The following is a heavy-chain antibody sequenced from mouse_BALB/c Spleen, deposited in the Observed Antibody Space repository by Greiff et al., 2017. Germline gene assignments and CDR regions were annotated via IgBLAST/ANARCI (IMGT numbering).Heavy chain of an antibody. CDR1: GFSLTSYG. V-gene: IGHV2-2*02. D-gene: IGHD2-10*01. J-gene: IGHJ3*01. Sequence: QVQLKQSGPGLVQPSQSLSITCTVSGFSLTSYGVHWVRQSPGKGLEWLGVIWSGGSTDYNAAFISRLSISKDNSKSQVFFKMNSLQANDTAIYYCARSYDGKGAWFAYWGQGTLVTVSA. CDR2: IWSGGST. CDR3: ARSYDGKGAWFAY.